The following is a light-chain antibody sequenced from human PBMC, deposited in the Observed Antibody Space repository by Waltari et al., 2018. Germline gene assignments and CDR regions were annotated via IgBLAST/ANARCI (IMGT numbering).Light chain of an antibody. Sequence: QSVLTQSPSASGTPGQRVTISCSGSSCNIGANYVYWYQQCPGTAPRLLIYRSYQRPSGGPDRFSGSKSGTSASLAISGLRSDDEADYYWATWDDSLNALVFGGGTRLPAL. V-gene: IGLV1-47*01. CDR3: ATWDDSLNALV. CDR1: SCNIGANY. J-gene: IGLJ3*02. CDR2: RSY.